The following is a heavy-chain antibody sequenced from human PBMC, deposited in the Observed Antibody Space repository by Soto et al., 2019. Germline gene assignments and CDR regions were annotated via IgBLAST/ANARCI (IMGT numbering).Heavy chain of an antibody. V-gene: IGHV1-69*13. Sequence: ASVKVSCKAFGGTFSSYAISWVRQAPGQGLEWMGGIIPLFGTTNYAPKFQGRVAITADERARTAYMDLSSLKSEDTAVYYCATNNRASYHFDYWGQGTLVTVSS. CDR1: GGTFSSYA. CDR2: IIPLFGTT. D-gene: IGHD3-16*02. CDR3: ATNNRASYHFDY. J-gene: IGHJ4*02.